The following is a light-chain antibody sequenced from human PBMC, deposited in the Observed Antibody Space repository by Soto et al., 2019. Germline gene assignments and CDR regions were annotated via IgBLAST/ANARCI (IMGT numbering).Light chain of an antibody. J-gene: IGKJ1*01. CDR3: MEGLHWPRT. CDR1: QSLIYSNGNTY. Sequence: DIVLTQSPVSLPVTLGQPASISCNSSQSLIYSNGNTYLTWYQQRPGRSPRRLLYEVSKRDSGVPDRFSGSGSRSAFTLKISRVEAEDLAVYYCMEGLHWPRTFGQGIKV. CDR2: EVS. V-gene: IGKV2-30*01.